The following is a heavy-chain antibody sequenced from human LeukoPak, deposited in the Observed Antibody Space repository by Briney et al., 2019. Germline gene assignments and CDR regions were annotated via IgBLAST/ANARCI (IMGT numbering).Heavy chain of an antibody. CDR1: GYTFTSYG. CDR3: ARDLTKAVAGTGDY. D-gene: IGHD6-19*01. V-gene: IGHV1-18*01. Sequence: ASVKVSCKASGYTFTSYGISWVRQAPGQGLEWMGWISAYNGNTNYAQKLQGRVTMTTDTSTSTAYMELRSLRSDDTAAYYCARDLTKAVAGTGDYWGQGTLVTVSS. J-gene: IGHJ4*02. CDR2: ISAYNGNT.